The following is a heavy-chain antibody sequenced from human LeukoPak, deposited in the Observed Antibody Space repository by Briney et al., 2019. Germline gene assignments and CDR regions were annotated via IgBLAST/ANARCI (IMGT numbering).Heavy chain of an antibody. CDR2: VFSTGSP. D-gene: IGHD3-10*01. Sequence: PSETLSLTCTVSGGSISGHYWSWIRQSPEEGLESIAYVFSTGSPNYNPSLESQGTISVDTSKNQISLTLISVTAADTALYYCARARYYSDAGSYFIDQWGQGTPVTVSS. CDR3: ARARYYSDAGSYFIDQ. CDR1: GGSISGHY. J-gene: IGHJ5*02. V-gene: IGHV4-59*11.